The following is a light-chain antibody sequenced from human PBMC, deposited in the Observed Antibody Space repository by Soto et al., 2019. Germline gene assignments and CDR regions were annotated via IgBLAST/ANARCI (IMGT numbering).Light chain of an antibody. CDR2: EGY. CDR3: CSYAGTRV. Sequence: QSVLTQPASVSGSPGQSITISCTGTSSDVGVSWYQQHPGKAPKLMIYEGYKRPSGVSNRFSGSKSGNTASLTISGLQAEDEADYYCCSYAGTRVFGGGTKLTVL. CDR1: SSDVG. J-gene: IGLJ3*02. V-gene: IGLV2-23*01.